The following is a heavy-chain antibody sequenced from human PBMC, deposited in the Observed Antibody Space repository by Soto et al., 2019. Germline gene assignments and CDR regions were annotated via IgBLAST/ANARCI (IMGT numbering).Heavy chain of an antibody. CDR1: GYTFTSHG. D-gene: IGHD3-10*01. CDR2: ISAYNGDT. J-gene: IGHJ6*03. V-gene: IGHV1-18*01. CDR3: ARMVRGSNIDYYHYMDV. Sequence: QVQLVQSGAEVKKPGASVKVSCKASGYTFTSHGISWVRQAPGQGLEWMGWISAYNGDTNYAQKLQARVTVTTDTSTSTAYMELRSLRSADTAVYYCARMVRGSNIDYYHYMDVWGKGTTVTVSS.